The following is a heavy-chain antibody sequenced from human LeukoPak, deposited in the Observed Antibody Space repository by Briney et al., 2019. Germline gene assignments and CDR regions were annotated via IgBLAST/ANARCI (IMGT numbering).Heavy chain of an antibody. CDR3: ARLSTGPYGLGAFDI. CDR1: GGSISTYY. Sequence: PSETLSLTCTVSGGSISTYYWTWIRQPPGKGLEWIGNIYKRGSTNYNPSLKSRVTMSVDTSKNQFSLRLNSVTAADTAVYYCARLSTGPYGLGAFDIWGQGTMVTVSS. CDR2: IYKRGST. J-gene: IGHJ3*02. V-gene: IGHV4-59*08. D-gene: IGHD1-1*01.